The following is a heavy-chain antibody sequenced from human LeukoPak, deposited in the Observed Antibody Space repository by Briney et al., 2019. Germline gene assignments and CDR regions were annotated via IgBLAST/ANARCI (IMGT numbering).Heavy chain of an antibody. CDR2: INSDGRNT. CDR3: ARDLYYYYYGMDV. Sequence: GGSLRLSCVASGFTLSSYWMRWVRQPPGKGLVWVSRINSDGRNTSYADSLKGRFTTSRDNAKNTLYLQMNSRRAEETAVYYCARDLYYYYYGMDVWGQGTTVTVSS. J-gene: IGHJ6*02. V-gene: IGHV3-74*01. CDR1: GFTLSSYW.